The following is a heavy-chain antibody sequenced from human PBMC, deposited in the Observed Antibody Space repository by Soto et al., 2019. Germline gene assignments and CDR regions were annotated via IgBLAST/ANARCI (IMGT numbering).Heavy chain of an antibody. CDR2: ISAYTGNT. Sequence: GASVKVSCKASGYTFTSYGISWVRQAPGQGLEWMGWISAYTGNTNYAQKLQGRVTMTTDTSTSTAYMELRSLRSDDTAVYYCARDYVPGGSYYHRRDDYWGQGTLVTVSS. J-gene: IGHJ4*02. CDR3: ARDYVPGGSYYHRRDDY. V-gene: IGHV1-18*04. CDR1: GYTFTSYG. D-gene: IGHD1-26*01.